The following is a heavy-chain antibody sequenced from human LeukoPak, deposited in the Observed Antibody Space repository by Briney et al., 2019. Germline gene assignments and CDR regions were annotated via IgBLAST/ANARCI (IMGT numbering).Heavy chain of an antibody. CDR1: GYTFTGYF. Sequence: ASVKVSCKASGYTFTGYFIHWVQQAPGQGLEWMGWMSPNTGVTKYTQRFQGRVTMTRDTSISTAYMELSRLTSDDTAIYYCAASIIAVAGTASDTWGQGTMVTVSS. V-gene: IGHV1-2*02. D-gene: IGHD6-19*01. CDR2: MSPNTGVT. J-gene: IGHJ3*02. CDR3: AASIIAVAGTASDT.